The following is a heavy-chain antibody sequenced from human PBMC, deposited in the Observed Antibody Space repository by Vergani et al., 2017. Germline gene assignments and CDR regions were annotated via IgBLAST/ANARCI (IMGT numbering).Heavy chain of an antibody. Sequence: QVTLTESGPALVKPTQTLTLSCTFSGFSLTTTGVSINWIRRPPGGALEWLARVDWEDDKYYSTSLKTRLTISKDTSKNQVVLTMTNMDPVDTATYYCARTGYSYSKAFDYWGQGTLVTVSS. D-gene: IGHD5-18*01. CDR1: GFSLTTTGVS. V-gene: IGHV2-70*15. CDR2: VDWEDDK. J-gene: IGHJ4*02. CDR3: ARTGYSYSKAFDY.